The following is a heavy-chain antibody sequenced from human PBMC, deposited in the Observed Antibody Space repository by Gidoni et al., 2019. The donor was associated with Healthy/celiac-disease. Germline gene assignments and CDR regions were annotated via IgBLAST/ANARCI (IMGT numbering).Heavy chain of an antibody. J-gene: IGHJ6*03. CDR2: ISYEGSNK. D-gene: IGHD3-9*01. Sequence: QVQLVEAGGGVVQPGRSLRRSCAAYGFTFSSHAMPWVRQAPGKGLEWVAGISYEGSNKYYADSVKGRFTISRDNSKNTLYLQMNSLRAEDTAVYYCAREWIIDMLTGNKYYYMDVWGKGTTVTVSS. CDR1: GFTFSSHA. V-gene: IGHV3-30-3*01. CDR3: AREWIIDMLTGNKYYYMDV.